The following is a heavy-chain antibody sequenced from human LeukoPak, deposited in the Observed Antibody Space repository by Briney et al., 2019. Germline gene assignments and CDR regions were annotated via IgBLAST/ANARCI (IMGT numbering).Heavy chain of an antibody. CDR2: ITGSGGST. D-gene: IGHD3-10*01. V-gene: IGHV3-23*01. CDR3: AKDRYYGSGSYSPLFDY. CDR1: GFSFNNYA. Sequence: GGSLRLSCVASGFSFNNYAMSWVRQAPGKGLEWVSSITGSGGSTYYADSVKGRFTISRDNSKNTLYLQMNSLRAEDTAVYYCAKDRYYGSGSYSPLFDYWGQGTLVTVSS. J-gene: IGHJ4*02.